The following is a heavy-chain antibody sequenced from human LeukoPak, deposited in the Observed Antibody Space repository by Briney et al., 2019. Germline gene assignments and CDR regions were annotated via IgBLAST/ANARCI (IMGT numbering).Heavy chain of an antibody. J-gene: IGHJ4*02. Sequence: SETLSLTCAVYGGSFSGYYWSWIRQPPGKGLEWIGEINHSGSTNYNPSLKSRVTISVDTSKNQFSLKLSSVTAADTAVYYCARHRGGYNRLYYFDYWGQGTLVTVSS. CDR2: INHSGST. D-gene: IGHD5-24*01. CDR3: ARHRGGYNRLYYFDY. CDR1: GGSFSGYY. V-gene: IGHV4-34*01.